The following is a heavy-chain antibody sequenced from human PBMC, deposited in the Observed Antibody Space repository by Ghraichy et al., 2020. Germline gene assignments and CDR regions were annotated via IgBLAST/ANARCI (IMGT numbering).Heavy chain of an antibody. Sequence: GGSLRLSCAASGFTFSSYSMNWVRQAPGKGLEWVPSISSSSSYIYYADSVKGRFTISRDNAKNSLYLQMNSLRAEDMAVYYCARDVGDSGSYPWGQGTLVTVSS. CDR1: GFTFSSYS. J-gene: IGHJ5*02. D-gene: IGHD1-26*01. V-gene: IGHV3-21*01. CDR2: ISSSSSYI. CDR3: ARDVGDSGSYP.